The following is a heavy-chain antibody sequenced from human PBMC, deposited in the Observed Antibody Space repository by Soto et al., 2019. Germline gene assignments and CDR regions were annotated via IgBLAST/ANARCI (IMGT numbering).Heavy chain of an antibody. CDR3: AREGSVGSFDY. D-gene: IGHD3-10*01. CDR2: IIPIFGTA. V-gene: IGHV1-69*13. CDR1: GGTFSSYA. J-gene: IGHJ4*02. Sequence: GASVKVSCKASGGTFSSYAISLGRQAPGQGLEWMGGIIPIFGTANYAKKFKGSVTITADESTSKAYMELSSLRSEDTAVYYCAREGSVGSFDYWGKGPLVKVS.